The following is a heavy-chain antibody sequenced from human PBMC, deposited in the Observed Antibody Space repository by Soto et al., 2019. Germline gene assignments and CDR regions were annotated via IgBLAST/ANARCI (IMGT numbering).Heavy chain of an antibody. Sequence: GGSLRLSCAASGFTFSSYWMSWVRQAPGKGLEWVANIKQDGSEKYYVDSVKGRFTISRDNAKNSLYLQVNSLRAEDTAVYYCARGGGYCSSTSCYFDYWGQGTLVTVSS. V-gene: IGHV3-7*01. CDR3: ARGGGYCSSTSCYFDY. CDR1: GFTFSSYW. J-gene: IGHJ4*02. D-gene: IGHD2-2*01. CDR2: IKQDGSEK.